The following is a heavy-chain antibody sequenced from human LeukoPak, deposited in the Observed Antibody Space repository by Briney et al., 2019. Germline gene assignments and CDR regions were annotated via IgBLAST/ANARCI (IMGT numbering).Heavy chain of an antibody. V-gene: IGHV4-4*07. CDR3: ARLITGTTTAFDI. CDR2: IYTSGST. Sequence: SETLSLTCTVSGGSISGYYWSWIRQPAGKGLEWIGRIYTSGSTHYNPSLRSRVTMSVDTSKNQFSLKLSSVTAADTAVYYCARLITGTTTAFDIWGQGTMVTVSS. D-gene: IGHD1-7*01. J-gene: IGHJ3*02. CDR1: GGSISGYY.